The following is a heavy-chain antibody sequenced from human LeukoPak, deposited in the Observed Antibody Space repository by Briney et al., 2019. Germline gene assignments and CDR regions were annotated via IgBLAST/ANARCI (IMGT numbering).Heavy chain of an antibody. CDR3: ARLAYCGGDCYQEFDY. CDR2: SYYSEST. D-gene: IGHD2-21*02. Sequence: PSETLSLSCTVSGGSISSSSYYWGWIRQPPGKGLEWIESSYYSESTYYNPSIKSLVTISVDTSKNQFSLKLSSVTAADTAVYYCARLAYCGGDCYQEFDYWGQGTLVTVSS. J-gene: IGHJ4*02. CDR1: GGSISSSSYY. V-gene: IGHV4-39*01.